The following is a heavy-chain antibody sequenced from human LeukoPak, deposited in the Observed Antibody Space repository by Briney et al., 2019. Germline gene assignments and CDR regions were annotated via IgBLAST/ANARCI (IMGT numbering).Heavy chain of an antibody. D-gene: IGHD6-19*01. CDR1: GYSFSSYW. CDR3: ARPMAVASFGYFQH. V-gene: IGHV5-51*01. CDR2: FYPGDSDA. Sequence: GESLKISCKGSGYSFSSYWLGWVRQMPGKGLEWMGLFYPGDSDARYSPSFQGQVTFSADKSISTAYLQWSSLKASDTAIYYCARPMAVASFGYFQHWGQGTLVTVSS. J-gene: IGHJ1*01.